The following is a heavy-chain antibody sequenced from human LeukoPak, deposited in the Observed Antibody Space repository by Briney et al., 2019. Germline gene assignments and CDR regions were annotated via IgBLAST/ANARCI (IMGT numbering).Heavy chain of an antibody. Sequence: PSETLSLTCAVYGGSFSGYYWSWIRQPPGKGLEWIGEINHSGSTNYNPSLKSRVTISVDTSKNQFSLKLSSVTAADTAVYYCARHRFFDSSGYYYDFDYWGQGTLVTVSS. J-gene: IGHJ4*02. CDR3: ARHRFFDSSGYYYDFDY. D-gene: IGHD3-22*01. V-gene: IGHV4-34*01. CDR2: INHSGST. CDR1: GGSFSGYY.